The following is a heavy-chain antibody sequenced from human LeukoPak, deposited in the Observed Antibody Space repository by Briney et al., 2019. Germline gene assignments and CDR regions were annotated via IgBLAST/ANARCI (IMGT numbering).Heavy chain of an antibody. CDR3: ARDPSAIFGVVT. CDR1: GYTFTGYY. Sequence: GASVKVPCKASGYTFTGYYMHWVRQAPGQGLKWMGWINPNSGGTNYAQKFQGRVTMTRDTSISTAYMELSRLRSDDTAVYYCARDPSAIFGVVTWGQGTLVTVSS. D-gene: IGHD3-3*01. CDR2: INPNSGGT. V-gene: IGHV1-2*02. J-gene: IGHJ5*02.